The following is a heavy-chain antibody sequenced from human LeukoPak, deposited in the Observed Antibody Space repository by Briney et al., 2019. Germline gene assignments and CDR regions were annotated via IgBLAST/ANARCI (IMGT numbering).Heavy chain of an antibody. J-gene: IGHJ4*02. D-gene: IGHD3-10*01. CDR1: GFTFSSYA. CDR2: ISGSGGST. V-gene: IGHV3-23*01. Sequence: GGSLRLSCAASGFTFSSYAMSWVRQAPGKGLEWVSAISGSGGSTYYADSVKGRFTISRDNSKNTLYLQMNSLKAEDTAVYYCAKDLYCGSGSCFDYWGQGTLVTVSS. CDR3: AKDLYCGSGSCFDY.